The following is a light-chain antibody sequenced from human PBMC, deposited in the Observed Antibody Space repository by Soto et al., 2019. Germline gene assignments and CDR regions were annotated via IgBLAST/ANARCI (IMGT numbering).Light chain of an antibody. CDR1: QSLRHSNGYNY. CDR2: LGS. J-gene: IGKJ4*01. CDR3: MQALQTPLT. V-gene: IGKV2-28*01. Sequence: DIVMTQSPLSLPVTPGEPASISCRSSQSLRHSNGYNYLDWYLQKPGQSPQLLVYLGSNRASGVPDRFSGGGSGTDFTLNISRVEAEDVGVYYCMQALQTPLTFGGGTKVEIK.